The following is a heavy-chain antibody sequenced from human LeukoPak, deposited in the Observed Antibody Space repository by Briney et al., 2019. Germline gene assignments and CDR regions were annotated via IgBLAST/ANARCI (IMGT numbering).Heavy chain of an antibody. J-gene: IGHJ3*02. CDR1: GGSISSYY. CDR2: IYTSGST. V-gene: IGHV4-4*07. CDR3: ARGRRRDPRDAFDI. Sequence: PSETLSLTCTVSGGSISSYYWSWIRQPAGKGLEWIGRIYTSGSTNYNPSLKSRVTMSVDTSKDQFSLKLSSVTAADTAVYYCARGRRRDPRDAFDIWGQGTMVTVSS.